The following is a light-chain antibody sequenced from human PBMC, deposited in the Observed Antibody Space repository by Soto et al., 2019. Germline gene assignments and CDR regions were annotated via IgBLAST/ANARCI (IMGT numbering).Light chain of an antibody. CDR2: AAS. CDR3: EHSYGSSYT. V-gene: IGKV1-39*01. CDR1: QSISSY. J-gene: IGKJ2*01. Sequence: DIQMTQSPSSLSASVGDRVTITCRASQSISSYLNWYQQKPGKAPKLLIYAASSLQRGVPSRFSGSGSGTDFTLTISSLQPEDFATYYCEHSYGSSYTVGQGPKLEIK.